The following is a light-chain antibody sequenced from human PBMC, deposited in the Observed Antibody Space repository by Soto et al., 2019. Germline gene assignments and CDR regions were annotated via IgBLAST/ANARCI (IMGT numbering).Light chain of an antibody. CDR2: EGT. J-gene: IGLJ2*01. V-gene: IGLV2-23*01. Sequence: QSALTQPASVSGSPGQSITISCTETSSDVGIYNLVSWYQQHPGKAPKLMIYEGTKRPSGVSNRFSGSKSGNTASLTISGLQADDEADYYCCSYAITTTFYVVFGGGTKLTVL. CDR1: SSDVGIYNL. CDR3: CSYAITTTFYVV.